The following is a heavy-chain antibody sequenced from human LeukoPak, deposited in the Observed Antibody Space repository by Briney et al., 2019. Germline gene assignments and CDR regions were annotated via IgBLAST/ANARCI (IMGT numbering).Heavy chain of an antibody. CDR2: INHSGST. CDR1: GVSFSGYY. D-gene: IGHD4-17*01. J-gene: IGHJ5*02. CDR3: ARSFTVFPFDP. V-gene: IGHV4-34*01. Sequence: SETLSLTCAVYGVSFSGYYWSWIRQPPGKGLEWIGEINHSGSTNYNPSLKSRVTISVDTSKNQFSLKLISVTAADTAVYYCARSFTVFPFDPWGQGTLVTVSS.